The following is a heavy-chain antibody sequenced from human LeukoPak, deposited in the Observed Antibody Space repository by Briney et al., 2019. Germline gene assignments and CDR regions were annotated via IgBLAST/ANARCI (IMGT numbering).Heavy chain of an antibody. CDR2: INHSGST. CDR1: GGSFCGYY. J-gene: IGHJ5*02. Sequence: SETLSLTCAVYGGSFCGYYWSWIRQPPGKRREWIGEINHSGSTNYNPSLKSRVTISIDTSNNQFSLKLSSVTAADTAVYYCARGYGVSNWFDPWGQGTLVTVSS. CDR3: ARGYGVSNWFDP. V-gene: IGHV4-34*01. D-gene: IGHD4-17*01.